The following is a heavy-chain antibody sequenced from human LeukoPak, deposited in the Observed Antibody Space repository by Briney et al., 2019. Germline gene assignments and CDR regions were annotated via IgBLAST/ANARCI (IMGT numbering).Heavy chain of an antibody. Sequence: ASVKVSCKASGYTLATYDIHWVRQAPGQRLEWMGRINTGNGNTKYSQRSQGRLTVTRDTSANTAYMELSSLTSEDTAVYYCARKSDDFWSGYPRPYYYYYYMDVWGKGTTVTVSS. CDR2: INTGNGNT. D-gene: IGHD3-3*01. J-gene: IGHJ6*03. CDR1: GYTLATYD. V-gene: IGHV1-3*04. CDR3: ARKSDDFWSGYPRPYYYYYYMDV.